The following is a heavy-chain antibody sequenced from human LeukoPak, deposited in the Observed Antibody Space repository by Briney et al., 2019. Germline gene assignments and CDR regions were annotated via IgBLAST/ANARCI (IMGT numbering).Heavy chain of an antibody. Sequence: GGSLRLSCAASGFTFDDYGMSWVRHAPGKGLEWVSGINWNGGSTGYADSVKGRFTISRDNAKNSLYLQMNSLRAEDTALYYCASQTTVNDAFDIWGQGTMVTVSS. V-gene: IGHV3-20*04. CDR3: ASQTTVNDAFDI. CDR2: INWNGGST. D-gene: IGHD4-17*01. CDR1: GFTFDDYG. J-gene: IGHJ3*02.